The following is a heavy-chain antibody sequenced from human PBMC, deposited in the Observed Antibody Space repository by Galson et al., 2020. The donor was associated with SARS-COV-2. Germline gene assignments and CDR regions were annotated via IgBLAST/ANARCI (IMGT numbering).Heavy chain of an antibody. CDR1: GFSLSSRGMC. CDR2: IDWDNNK. J-gene: IGHJ3*02. CDR3: ARIVSRTVGDPGRRGAVDI. V-gene: IGHV2-70*11. D-gene: IGHD1-26*01. Sequence: ESGPTLVKPTQTLTLTCTFSGFSLSSRGMCVSWIRQPPGKALEWLARIDWDNNKYYNTSLKTRLTISKDTSNKQVVLTMTNMDPVDTATYYCARIVSRTVGDPGRRGAVDIWGQGTMVIVSS.